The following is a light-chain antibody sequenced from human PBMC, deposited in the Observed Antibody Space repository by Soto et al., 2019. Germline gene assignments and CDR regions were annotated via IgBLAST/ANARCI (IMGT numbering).Light chain of an antibody. V-gene: IGLV5-37*01. CDR3: MVWPSNAW. J-gene: IGLJ3*02. CDR1: SDINVGSYN. CDR2: YYTDSDK. Sequence: QSVLTQPPSSSASPGKSARRTCTLPSDINVGSYNIYWYQQKPGRPPRYLLYYYTDSDKGQRSGVPSRFSGSKDASANTGTLLISGLQSEEEADYYCMVWPSNAWFGGGTKLPVL.